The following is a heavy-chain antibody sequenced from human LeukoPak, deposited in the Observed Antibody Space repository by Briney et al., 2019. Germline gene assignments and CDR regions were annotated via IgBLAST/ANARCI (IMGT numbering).Heavy chain of an antibody. D-gene: IGHD3-10*01. J-gene: IGHJ3*02. CDR1: GGSFSGYY. CDR3: AKSNGYGLIDI. V-gene: IGHV4-34*01. Sequence: SETLSLTCAVYGGSFSGYYWSWIRQPPGKGLEWIGEINHSGSTNYNPSLKSRVTISVDTTRNQFSLKLNSVTAADTAVYYCAKSNGYGLIDIWGQGTMVTVSS. CDR2: INHSGST.